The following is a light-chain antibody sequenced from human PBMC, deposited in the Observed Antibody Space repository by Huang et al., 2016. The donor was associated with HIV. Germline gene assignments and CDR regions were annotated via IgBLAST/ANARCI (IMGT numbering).Light chain of an antibody. CDR1: QNINSAY. V-gene: IGKV3-20*01. CDR2: GAS. Sequence: EIVLTQSPGTLSLSPGERATLSCRASQNINSAYLAWYQQKPGQAPSLLTYGASNRATGVPDRFSGSGSGTDFTLTINRLEPDDFAVFYCQQYDTSPLTFGQGTRLEIK. J-gene: IGKJ5*01. CDR3: QQYDTSPLT.